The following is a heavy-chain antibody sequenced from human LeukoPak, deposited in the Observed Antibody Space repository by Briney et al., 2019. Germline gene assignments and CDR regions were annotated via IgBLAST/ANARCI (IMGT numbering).Heavy chain of an antibody. CDR2: ISGSGGST. CDR1: GFTFSSYA. J-gene: IGHJ3*02. CDR3: ARAGYCSSTSCRPGAFDI. Sequence: GGSLRLSCAASGFTFSSYAMSWARQAPGKGLEWVSAISGSGGSTYYADSVKGRFTISRDNSKNTLYLQMNSLRAEDTAVYYCARAGYCSSTSCRPGAFDIWGQGTMVTVSS. V-gene: IGHV3-23*01. D-gene: IGHD2-2*01.